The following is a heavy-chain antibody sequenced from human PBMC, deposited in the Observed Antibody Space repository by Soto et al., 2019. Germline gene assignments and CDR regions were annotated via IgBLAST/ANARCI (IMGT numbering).Heavy chain of an antibody. CDR3: ARPAAPGIVAYLGFDS. CDR2: ISPSGGST. J-gene: IGHJ5*01. D-gene: IGHD6-13*01. V-gene: IGHV3-23*01. Sequence: PGGAPRLSCAASQFTFINYAMAWVRQAPGKGLEWVSLISPSGGSTYYADSVTGPFTISRDNSNNTLYLQMNSLRAEDTAVYYSARPAAPGIVAYLGFDSWGHGASSTVST. CDR1: QFTFINYA.